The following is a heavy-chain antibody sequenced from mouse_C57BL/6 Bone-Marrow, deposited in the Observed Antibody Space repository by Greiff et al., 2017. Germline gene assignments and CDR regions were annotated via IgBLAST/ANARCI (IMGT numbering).Heavy chain of an antibody. D-gene: IGHD2-3*01. CDR3: ATYDGYQWYFDV. J-gene: IGHJ1*03. V-gene: IGHV1-55*01. CDR1: GYTFTSYW. CDR2: IYPGDGNT. Sequence: QVQLQQPGAELVKPGASVKMSCKASGYTFTSYWITWVKQRPGQGLEWIGEIYPGDGNTNYNEKFKGKATLTVDTSSSTAYMQLSSLTSEDSAVYYCATYDGYQWYFDVWGTGTTVTVSS.